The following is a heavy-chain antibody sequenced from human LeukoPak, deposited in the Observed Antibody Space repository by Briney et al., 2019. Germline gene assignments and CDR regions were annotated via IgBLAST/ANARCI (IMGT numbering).Heavy chain of an antibody. Sequence: GGSLGLSFAASGFTFVCFGKSWGRPAPGKGADLGSVINWYCGSTGYADSVKGRFTISRDNAKNSLYLQMNSLRAEDTAVYYCARMRAGVLRYFDWLGTDAFDIWGQGTMVTVSS. CDR1: GFTFVCFG. J-gene: IGHJ3*02. CDR3: ARMRAGVLRYFDWLGTDAFDI. CDR2: INWYCGST. D-gene: IGHD3-9*01. V-gene: IGHV3-20*03.